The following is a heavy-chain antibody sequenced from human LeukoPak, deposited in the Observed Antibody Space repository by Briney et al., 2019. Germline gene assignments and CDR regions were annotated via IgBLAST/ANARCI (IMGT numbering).Heavy chain of an antibody. V-gene: IGHV1-8*01. CDR3: ARGPMTYQYFQH. CDR2: MNPNSGKT. CDR1: GYSFTSYD. J-gene: IGHJ1*01. D-gene: IGHD2-21*02. Sequence: GASVKVSCKASGYSFTSYDINWVRQATGQGLEWMGWMNPNSGKTGYAQKFQGRVTMTRNTSISTAYMELSSLRSDDTAVYYCARGPMTYQYFQHWGQGSQVTVSS.